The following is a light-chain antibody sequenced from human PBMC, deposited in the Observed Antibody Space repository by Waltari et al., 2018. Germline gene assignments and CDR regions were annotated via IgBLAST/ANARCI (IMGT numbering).Light chain of an antibody. V-gene: IGLV1-36*01. CDR3: AVWDDSLNGVV. Sequence: QSVLTQPPSVSEAPRQRVTISCSGSRSNLRHNAVSWYQQLPGKAPKLLIYYDDLLPSGVSDRFSGSKSGTSASLAISGLQSDDEADYYCAVWDDSLNGVVFGGGTKLTVL. J-gene: IGLJ2*01. CDR2: YDD. CDR1: RSNLRHNA.